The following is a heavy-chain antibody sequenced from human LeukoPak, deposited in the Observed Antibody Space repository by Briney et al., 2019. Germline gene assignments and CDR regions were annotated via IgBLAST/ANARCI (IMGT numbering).Heavy chain of an antibody. D-gene: IGHD3-3*01. V-gene: IGHV3-23*01. CDR1: GFTFSTYV. CDR2: ISVGAEYI. J-gene: IGHJ4*02. Sequence: HPGGSLRLSCAASGFTFSTYVMNWFRQAPGEGLEWVSTISVGAEYIFYADSVKGRFTISRDHSNNALYLQMHSLRAEDTALYYCASGPPFLKYFEYWGQGTLVTVSS. CDR3: ASGPPFLKYFEY.